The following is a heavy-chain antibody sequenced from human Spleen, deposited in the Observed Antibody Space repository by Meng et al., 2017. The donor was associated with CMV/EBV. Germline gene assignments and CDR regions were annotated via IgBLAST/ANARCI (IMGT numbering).Heavy chain of an antibody. Sequence: SVKVSCKASGGTFSNFAISWVRQAPGLGLEWMGGIIPMFGTPNYAQKFRGRVTITTDESTNTSYMELSSLKSEDTAVYYCAREFGVGANPIGWGAFDLWGQGTMVTVS. V-gene: IGHV1-69*05. CDR3: AREFGVGANPIGWGAFDL. J-gene: IGHJ3*01. D-gene: IGHD1-26*01. CDR2: IIPMFGTP. CDR1: GGTFSNFA.